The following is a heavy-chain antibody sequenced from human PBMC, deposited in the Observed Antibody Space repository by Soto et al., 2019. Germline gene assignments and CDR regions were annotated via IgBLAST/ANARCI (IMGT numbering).Heavy chain of an antibody. CDR1: GGSFSGYY. CDR2: INHSGST. J-gene: IGHJ4*02. D-gene: IGHD2-2*01. CDR3: ARGLDVVVPAAMFDY. Sequence: SETLSLTCAVYGGSFSGYYWSWIRQPPGKGLEWIGEINHSGSTNYNPSLKSRVTISVDTSKNQFSLKLSSVTAADTAVYYCARGLDVVVPAAMFDYWGQGTLVTVSS. V-gene: IGHV4-34*01.